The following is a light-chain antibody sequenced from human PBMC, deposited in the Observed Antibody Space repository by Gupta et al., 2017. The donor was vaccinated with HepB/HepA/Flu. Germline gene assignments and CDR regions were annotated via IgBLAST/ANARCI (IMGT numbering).Light chain of an antibody. CDR3: IQNVNLHCS. V-gene: IGKV2D-29*01. CDR1: QSLLHADVETY. Sequence: EIVMTQTPLSLSVTHGQSASISCKSSQSLLHADVETYLYWYLQKPGQPPQLLIYEVSKRFSGLPDRFSGSGSDTDFTLKISRVEAEDVGVYYFIQNVNLHCSFGQGTKLEIK. CDR2: EVS. J-gene: IGKJ2*04.